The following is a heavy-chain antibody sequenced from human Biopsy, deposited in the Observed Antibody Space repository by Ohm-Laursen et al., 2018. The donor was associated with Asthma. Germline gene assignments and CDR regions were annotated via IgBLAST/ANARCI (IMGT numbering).Heavy chain of an antibody. CDR3: ARGDSSNWSHYYFDY. D-gene: IGHD3-22*01. V-gene: IGHV3-53*01. CDR2: IYSGGPS. Sequence: SLRLSFAASGFAVSRDHLFWVRPAPGKGLEWVSVIYSGGPSHTADSVRGRFTISRDYSKNTLYLQMHSLRAEDTAVYYCARGDSSNWSHYYFDYWGQGTLVTVSS. CDR1: GFAVSRDH. J-gene: IGHJ4*02.